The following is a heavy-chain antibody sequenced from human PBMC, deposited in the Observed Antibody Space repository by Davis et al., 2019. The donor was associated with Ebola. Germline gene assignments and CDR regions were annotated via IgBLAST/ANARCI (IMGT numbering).Heavy chain of an antibody. CDR1: GCSISRSNW. Sequence: SETLSLTCAVSGCSISRSNWWSWVRQPPGKGLEWIGEIYHSGSTNYNPSLKSRVTISVDKSKNQFSLKLSSVTAADTAVYYCARDRGYYYGMDVWGQGTTVTVSS. V-gene: IGHV4-4*02. CDR3: ARDRGYYYGMDV. CDR2: IYHSGST. J-gene: IGHJ6*02.